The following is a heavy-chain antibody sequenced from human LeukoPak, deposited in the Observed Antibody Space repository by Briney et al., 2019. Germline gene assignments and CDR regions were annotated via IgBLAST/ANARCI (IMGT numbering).Heavy chain of an antibody. Sequence: GGSLRLSCAASGFTFSSYAMSWVRQAPGKGLEWVSAISGSGESTYYADSVKGRFTISRDNSKNTLYLQMNSLRAEDTAVYYCAQDARRRAAGTGVYWGQGTLVTVSS. CDR2: ISGSGEST. V-gene: IGHV3-23*01. J-gene: IGHJ4*02. CDR1: GFTFSSYA. D-gene: IGHD6-13*01. CDR3: AQDARRRAAGTGVY.